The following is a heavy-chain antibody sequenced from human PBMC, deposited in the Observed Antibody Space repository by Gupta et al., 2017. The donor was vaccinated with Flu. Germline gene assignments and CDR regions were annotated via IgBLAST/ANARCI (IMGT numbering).Heavy chain of an antibody. V-gene: IGHV4-34*01. CDR2: INHSGST. J-gene: IGHJ6*02. Sequence: QVQLQQWGAGLLKPSETLSLTCAVYGGSFSGYYWSWIRQPPGKGLEWLGEINHSGSTNYNPLLKSRVTISVDTSKNQFSLKLRSVTAADTAVYYCARGNYFYYGMDVWGQGTTVAVSS. CDR1: GGSFSGYY. CDR3: ARGNYFYYGMDV.